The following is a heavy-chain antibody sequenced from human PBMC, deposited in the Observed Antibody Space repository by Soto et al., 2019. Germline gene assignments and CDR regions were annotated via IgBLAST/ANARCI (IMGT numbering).Heavy chain of an antibody. CDR3: ARGPERRGYSGYGFWFDP. D-gene: IGHD5-12*01. CDR1: GGSFSGYY. J-gene: IGHJ5*02. V-gene: IGHV4-34*01. Sequence: SETLSLTCAVYGGSFSGYYWSWIRQPPGKGLEWIGEINHSGSTNYNPSLKSRVTISVDTSKNQFSLKLSSVTAADTAVYYCARGPERRGYSGYGFWFDPWGQGTLVTVSS. CDR2: INHSGST.